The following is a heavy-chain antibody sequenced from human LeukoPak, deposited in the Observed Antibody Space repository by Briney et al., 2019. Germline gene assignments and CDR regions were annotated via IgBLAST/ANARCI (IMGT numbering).Heavy chain of an antibody. D-gene: IGHD3-3*01. CDR3: ARGWSGPLPDV. CDR1: GFAFSSLA. Sequence: GGSLRLSCAASGFAFSSLAMGWVRQAPGKGLEWVSVIYTGGSTYYADSVKGRFTISRDNSKNTLYLHMNSLRVEDTAVYYCARGWSGPLPDVWGQGTTVTVSS. V-gene: IGHV3-66*01. CDR2: IYTGGST. J-gene: IGHJ6*02.